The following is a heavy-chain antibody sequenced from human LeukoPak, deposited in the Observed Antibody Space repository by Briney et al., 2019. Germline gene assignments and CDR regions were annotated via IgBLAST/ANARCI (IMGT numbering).Heavy chain of an antibody. CDR2: SDPEDGET. V-gene: IGHV1-24*01. D-gene: IGHD1-26*01. J-gene: IGHJ4*02. Sequence: ASVKVSCKVSGTYTLIELSMHWVRQAPGKGLEWMGGSDPEDGETIYAQKFKGRVTMTEDTSTDTAYMDLSSLRSEDTAVYYCATLLGETHFFGYWGQGTLVTVSS. CDR1: GTYTLIELS. CDR3: ATLLGETHFFGY.